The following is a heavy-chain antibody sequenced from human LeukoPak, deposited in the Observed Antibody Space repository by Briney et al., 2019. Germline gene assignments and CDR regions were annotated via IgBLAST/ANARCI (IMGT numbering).Heavy chain of an antibody. Sequence: SETLSLTRTVSGGSISSYYWSWIRRPAGRGLEWIGRIYTSGTTRYNPSLKSRVTISVDKSKNQFSLNLNSVTVAHPAVSYCARLQSELLSNNCYFDRDVWGKGTTVTVSS. J-gene: IGHJ6*03. CDR3: ARLQSELLSNNCYFDRDV. CDR1: GGSISSYY. V-gene: IGHV4-4*07. D-gene: IGHD1-26*01. CDR2: IYTSGTT.